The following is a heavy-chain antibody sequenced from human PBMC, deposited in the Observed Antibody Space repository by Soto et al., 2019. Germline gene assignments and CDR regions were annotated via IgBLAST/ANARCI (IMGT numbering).Heavy chain of an antibody. CDR1: GYTFTSYP. Sequence: QVQLVQSGAEVKKPGASVKVSCKASGYTFTSYPMHWVRQAPGQRLEWMGWINDGNGNTKYSQKFQGRVTITRDTSASTAYMELSSLRSEDTAVYYCARDHGDSSGWPYFDYWGQGTLVTVSS. D-gene: IGHD6-19*01. J-gene: IGHJ4*02. CDR3: ARDHGDSSGWPYFDY. CDR2: INDGNGNT. V-gene: IGHV1-3*01.